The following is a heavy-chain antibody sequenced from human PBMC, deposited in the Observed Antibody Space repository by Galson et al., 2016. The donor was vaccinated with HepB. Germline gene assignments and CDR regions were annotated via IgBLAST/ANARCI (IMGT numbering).Heavy chain of an antibody. CDR2: MNPKSGNT. V-gene: IGHV1-8*01. CDR1: GYTFTNND. CDR3: ARGIRIVGASTYLFDY. D-gene: IGHD1-26*01. Sequence: SVKVSCKASGYTFTNNDINWVRQATGQGLEWMGWMNPKSGNTGYAQKFQGRVTMTSNSSLGTADMDRSSLTSEDTAVYYYARGIRIVGASTYLFDYWGQGTPVTVSS. J-gene: IGHJ4*02.